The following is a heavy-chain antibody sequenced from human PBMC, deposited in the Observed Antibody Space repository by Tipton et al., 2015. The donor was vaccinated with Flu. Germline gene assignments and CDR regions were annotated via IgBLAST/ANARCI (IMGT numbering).Heavy chain of an antibody. CDR1: GASIGSGFY. V-gene: IGHV4-31*02. J-gene: IGHJ5*02. CDR2: IYHNGET. Sequence: GASIGSGFYWSWIRQLPGKGLEWIAYIYHNGETQHNPSLKGRVTVSMDTSKNQFSMKLYSVTAADTAVYYWARDRGFSNWFDPWGQGTLVTVSS. D-gene: IGHD3-10*01. CDR3: ARDRGFSNWFDP.